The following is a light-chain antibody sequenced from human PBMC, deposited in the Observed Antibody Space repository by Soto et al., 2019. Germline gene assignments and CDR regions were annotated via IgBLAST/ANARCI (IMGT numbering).Light chain of an antibody. CDR3: QQYVNYPRT. CDR2: AAS. Sequence: IKLTHSPSSLPASEGAKITTPVRPSQDIRNYLAWFQQKPGKAPKSLIYAASTLQPGVPSKFSGSGSGTDFTLTISSLQPEDFATYYCQQYVNYPRTFGQGTTVEIK. CDR1: QDIRNY. J-gene: IGKJ1*01. V-gene: IGKV1-16*02.